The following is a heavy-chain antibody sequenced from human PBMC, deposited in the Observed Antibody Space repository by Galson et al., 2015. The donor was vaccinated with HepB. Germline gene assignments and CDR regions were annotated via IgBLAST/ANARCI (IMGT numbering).Heavy chain of an antibody. CDR1: GFTFSSDA. CDR2: ITGSNSMI. Sequence: SLRLSCAASGFTFSSDAMNWVRQAPGKGLEWISYITGSNSMIYSADSVKGRFTISRDNAKNSLYLHMNSLRADDTAVYFCARGTAVAGTEGYYYYMDVWGKGTTVAVSS. J-gene: IGHJ6*03. CDR3: ARGTAVAGTEGYYYYMDV. V-gene: IGHV3-48*04. D-gene: IGHD6-19*01.